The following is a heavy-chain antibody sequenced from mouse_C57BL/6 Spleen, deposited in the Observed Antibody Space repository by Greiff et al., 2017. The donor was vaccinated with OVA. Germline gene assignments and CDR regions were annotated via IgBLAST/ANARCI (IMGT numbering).Heavy chain of an antibody. D-gene: IGHD1-1*01. CDR3: ARGGYGSSYGDYYFDY. Sequence: VQLQQPGAELVKPGASVQLSCKASGYTFPSYWMHWVETRPGQGLEWIGMIHPNSGSTNYNEKFKSKATLTVDKSSSTAYMQLSSLTSEDSAVYYCARGGYGSSYGDYYFDYWGQGTTLTVSS. CDR2: IHPNSGST. V-gene: IGHV1-64*01. CDR1: GYTFPSYW. J-gene: IGHJ2*01.